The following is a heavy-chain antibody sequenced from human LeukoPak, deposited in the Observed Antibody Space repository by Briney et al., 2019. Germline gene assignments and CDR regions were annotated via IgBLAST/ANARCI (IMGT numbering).Heavy chain of an antibody. Sequence: WASVKVSCKASGYTFTSYYMHWVRQAPGQGLEWMGIINPSGGSTSYAQKFQGRVTMTRDMSTSTVYMELSSLGSEDTAVYYCARGGYCSGGSCYSNYYYYYMDVWGKGTTVTVSS. V-gene: IGHV1-46*01. D-gene: IGHD2-15*01. CDR2: INPSGGST. J-gene: IGHJ6*03. CDR1: GYTFTSYY. CDR3: ARGGYCSGGSCYSNYYYYYMDV.